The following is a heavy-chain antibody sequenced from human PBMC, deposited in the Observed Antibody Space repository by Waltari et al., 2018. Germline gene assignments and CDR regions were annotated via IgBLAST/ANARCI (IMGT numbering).Heavy chain of an antibody. V-gene: IGHV3-33*01. CDR3: ARDHEGYPMDV. Sequence: QVQLVESGGGVVQPGRSLRLSCAASGFTFSSYGMHWVRQAPGKGLEWVAVIWYDGSNKYYADSVKGRFTISRDNSKNTLYLQMNSLRAEDTAVYYCARDHEGYPMDVWGQGTTVTVSS. CDR2: IWYDGSNK. J-gene: IGHJ6*02. D-gene: IGHD3-16*02. CDR1: GFTFSSYG.